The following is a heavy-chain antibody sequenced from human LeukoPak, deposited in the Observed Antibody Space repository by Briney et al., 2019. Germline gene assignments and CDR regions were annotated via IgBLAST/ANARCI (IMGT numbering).Heavy chain of an antibody. CDR2: ISSSGSTI. CDR3: AGEGYGDYEGDY. J-gene: IGHJ4*02. CDR1: GLAFSDYY. Sequence: GGSLRLSSAASGLAFSDYYMSWSRQAPGKGLEWVSYISSSGSTIYYADSVKGRFTISRDNAKNSLYLQMNSLRAENTAVYYCAGEGYGDYEGDYWGQGTLVTVSS. V-gene: IGHV3-11*04. D-gene: IGHD4-17*01.